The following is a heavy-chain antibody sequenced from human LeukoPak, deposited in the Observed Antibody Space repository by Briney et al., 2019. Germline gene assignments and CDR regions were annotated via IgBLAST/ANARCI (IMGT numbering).Heavy chain of an antibody. Sequence: ASVKVSCKVSGYTLTELSMHWVRQAPGKGLEWMGGFDPEDGETDYAQRFQGRVTMTEDTSTDTAYMELSSLRSEDTAVYYCATGSLRLGEFSLGYWGQGTLVTVSS. J-gene: IGHJ4*02. CDR1: GYTLTELS. V-gene: IGHV1-24*01. D-gene: IGHD3-16*02. CDR2: FDPEDGET. CDR3: ATGSLRLGEFSLGY.